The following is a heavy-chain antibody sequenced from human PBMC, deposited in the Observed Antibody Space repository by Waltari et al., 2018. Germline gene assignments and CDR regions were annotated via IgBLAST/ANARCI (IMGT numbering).Heavy chain of an antibody. CDR2: MKPNNGDA. V-gene: IGHV1-8*02. D-gene: IGHD3-3*01. J-gene: IGHJ5*02. CDR3: ARGRDVHAYYDFNWFDP. CDR1: GYSFNPYE. Sequence: VQLVQSGAEVMKPGASVKLSCTASGYSFNPYEINWVGRAPGQGLESLGWMKPNNGDARREHKYQGRVTLTRDTSISAAYMELTSLTSDDSALYFCARGRDVHAYYDFNWFDPWGHGTLVTVSS.